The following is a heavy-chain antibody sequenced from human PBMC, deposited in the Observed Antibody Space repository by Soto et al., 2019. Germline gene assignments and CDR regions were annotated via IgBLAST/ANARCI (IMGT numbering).Heavy chain of an antibody. CDR1: GFTFSSYS. J-gene: IGHJ3*02. Sequence: GGSLRLSCAASGFTFSSYSMNWVRQAPGKGLEWVSYISSSSSTIYYADSVKGRFTISRDNAKNSLYLQMNSLRAEDTAVYYCARVGGFLEWLLEAFDIWGQGTMVTVSS. D-gene: IGHD3-3*01. CDR3: ARVGGFLEWLLEAFDI. CDR2: ISSSSSTI. V-gene: IGHV3-48*04.